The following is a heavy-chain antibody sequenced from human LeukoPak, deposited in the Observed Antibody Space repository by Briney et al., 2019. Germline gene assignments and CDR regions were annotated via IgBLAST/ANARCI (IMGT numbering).Heavy chain of an antibody. D-gene: IGHD3-10*01. V-gene: IGHV4-38-2*02. CDR2: IYHSGST. J-gene: IGHJ4*02. CDR3: ASSWFYYGSGSYYFDS. Sequence: SETLSLTCTVSGYSISSGYYWGWIRQPPGKGLEWIGSIYHSGSTYYNPSLKSRVTISVDTSKNPFSLKLSSVTAADTAVYYCASSWFYYGSGSYYFDSWGQGTLVTVSS. CDR1: GYSISSGYY.